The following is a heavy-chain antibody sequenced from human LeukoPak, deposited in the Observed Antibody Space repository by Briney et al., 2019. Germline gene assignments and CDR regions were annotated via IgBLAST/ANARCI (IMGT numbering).Heavy chain of an antibody. D-gene: IGHD6-19*01. V-gene: IGHV4-59*08. Sequence: SGTLSLTCTVSGGSVSSYYWSWIRQPPGKGLEWIGYIHYSGSTDYNPSLKSRVTISVDTSKNQFSLKLSSVTAADTAVYYCARQTLSSGWSYFDCWGQGTLVTVSS. CDR2: IHYSGST. J-gene: IGHJ4*02. CDR1: GGSVSSYY. CDR3: ARQTLSSGWSYFDC.